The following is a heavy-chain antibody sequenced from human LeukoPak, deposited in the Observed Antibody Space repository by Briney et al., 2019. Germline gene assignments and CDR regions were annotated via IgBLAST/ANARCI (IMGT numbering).Heavy chain of an antibody. D-gene: IGHD3-10*01. CDR1: GYSISSGYY. CDR2: IYHSGST. Sequence: SETLSLACAVSGYSISSGYYWGWIRQPPGKGLEWIGSIYHSGSTYYNPSLKSRVTISVDTSKNQFSLKLSSVTAADTAVYYCARLDGVDYWGQGTLVTVSS. V-gene: IGHV4-38-2*01. J-gene: IGHJ4*02. CDR3: ARLDGVDY.